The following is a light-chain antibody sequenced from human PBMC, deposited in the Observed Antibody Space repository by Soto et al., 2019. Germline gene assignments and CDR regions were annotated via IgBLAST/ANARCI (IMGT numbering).Light chain of an antibody. CDR1: QSVSSN. CDR3: QEYRSSRT. Sequence: EIVMTQSPATLSVSPGERATLSCRASQSVSSNLAWYQQKPGQAPRLLIYGASTRATGIPARFSGSGSGTEFTLTISRLEPEDFAVYYCQEYRSSRTFGQGTKVDIK. J-gene: IGKJ1*01. V-gene: IGKV3-15*01. CDR2: GAS.